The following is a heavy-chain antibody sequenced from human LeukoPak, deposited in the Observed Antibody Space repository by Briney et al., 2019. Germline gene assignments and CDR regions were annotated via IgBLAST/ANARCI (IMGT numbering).Heavy chain of an antibody. D-gene: IGHD6-19*01. CDR2: INHSGST. Sequence: SETLSLTCAVYGGSFSGYYWSWIRQPPGKGLEWIGEINHSGSTNYNPSLKSRVTISVDTSKNQFSLKLSSVTAADTAVYYCARSYSSGWNFDYWGQGTLVTVSS. CDR3: ARSYSSGWNFDY. CDR1: GGSFSGYY. V-gene: IGHV4-34*01. J-gene: IGHJ4*02.